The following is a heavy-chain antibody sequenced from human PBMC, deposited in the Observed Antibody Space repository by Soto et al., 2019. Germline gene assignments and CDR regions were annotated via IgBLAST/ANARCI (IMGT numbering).Heavy chain of an antibody. J-gene: IGHJ4*02. D-gene: IGHD6-13*01. CDR2: IHDSGST. CDR3: ARSFGVAAARPFDY. Sequence: PGKGLEWIGYIHDSGSTHYNPSLKSRVTISVDTSKNQFSLKLSSVTAADAAVYYCARSFGVAAARPFDYCGQGTLVTVSS. V-gene: IGHV4-59*01.